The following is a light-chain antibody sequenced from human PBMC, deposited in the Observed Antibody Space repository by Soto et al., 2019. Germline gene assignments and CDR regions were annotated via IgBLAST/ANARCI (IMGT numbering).Light chain of an antibody. V-gene: IGLV2-8*01. CDR1: SSDVGGYNF. Sequence: QSALTQPPSASGSPGQSVTISCTGTSSDVGGYNFVSWYQQYPGRAPKLMSYEVTNRPSGVPDRFSGSKSGNTASLTGSGLQAEDEADYYCSSYAASNNFSLVFGGGTKVTV. CDR2: EVT. CDR3: SSYAASNNFSLV. J-gene: IGLJ3*02.